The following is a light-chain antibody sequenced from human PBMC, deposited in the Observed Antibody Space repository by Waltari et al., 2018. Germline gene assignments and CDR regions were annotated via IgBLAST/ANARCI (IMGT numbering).Light chain of an antibody. Sequence: QSALTQPASVSGSPGQSITVSCPGTSSDVGTYNLVSWYQQYPGKAPKLLIYEVSQRPSGVSNRFSGSKSGNTASLTVSGLQAEDEAHYHCSSYAGDRSVVFGGGTKLTVL. CDR3: SSYAGDRSVV. CDR2: EVS. V-gene: IGLV2-23*02. J-gene: IGLJ2*01. CDR1: SSDVGTYNL.